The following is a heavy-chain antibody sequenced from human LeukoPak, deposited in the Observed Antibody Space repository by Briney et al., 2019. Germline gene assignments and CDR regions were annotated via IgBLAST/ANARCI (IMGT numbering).Heavy chain of an antibody. CDR2: MRYDGSNK. CDR1: GFTFSSYG. J-gene: IGHJ4*02. D-gene: IGHD6-13*01. CDR3: AKDRSRIAAAGTPFDY. V-gene: IGHV3-30*02. Sequence: PGGSLRLSCAASGFTFSSYGMHWVRQAPGKGLEWVAFMRYDGSNKYYADSVKGRFTISRDNSKNTLYLQMNSLRAEDTAVYYCAKDRSRIAAAGTPFDYWGQGALVTVSS.